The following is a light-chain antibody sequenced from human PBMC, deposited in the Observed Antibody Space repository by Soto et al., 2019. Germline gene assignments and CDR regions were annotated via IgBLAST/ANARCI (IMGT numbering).Light chain of an antibody. CDR1: SSDVGKYNY. J-gene: IGLJ2*01. V-gene: IGLV2-14*01. CDR2: EVS. Sequence: QSVLTQPASASGSPGQSITISCTGTSSDVGKYNYVSWYQQHPAKAPKLMIFEVSNRPSGVSNRFSGSKSGNTASLTISGLQAEDEAEYYCSSYTGSSTNTVVFGGGTKVTVL. CDR3: SSYTGSSTNTVV.